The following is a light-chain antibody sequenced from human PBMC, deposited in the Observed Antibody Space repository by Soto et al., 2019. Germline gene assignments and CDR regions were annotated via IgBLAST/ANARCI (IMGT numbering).Light chain of an antibody. Sequence: SYELTQPPSVSVAPGQTARITCGGNNIASKSVHWYQQRPGQAPVLVLYDDSNRPSGIPERFSGSNSGSTATLTISSVEAGDEADYFCQVWDISSDQYLFGTGTKSPS. CDR2: DDS. CDR1: NIASKS. CDR3: QVWDISSDQYL. V-gene: IGLV3-21*02. J-gene: IGLJ1*01.